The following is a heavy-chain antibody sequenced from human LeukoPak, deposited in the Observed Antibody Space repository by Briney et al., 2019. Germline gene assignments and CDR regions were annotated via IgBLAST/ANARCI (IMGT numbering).Heavy chain of an antibody. CDR3: ARVHGGRELDAFDF. Sequence: GASVKVSCKASGYSLTEYFIHWVRQAPGQGLEWMGWIKPNSGGTHYVQMFQGRVTMTRDTSISTVYMDLSNLKYDDTAVYYCARVHGGRELDAFDFWGQGTMLIVSS. V-gene: IGHV1-2*02. D-gene: IGHD1-7*01. CDR2: IKPNSGGT. CDR1: GYSLTEYF. J-gene: IGHJ3*01.